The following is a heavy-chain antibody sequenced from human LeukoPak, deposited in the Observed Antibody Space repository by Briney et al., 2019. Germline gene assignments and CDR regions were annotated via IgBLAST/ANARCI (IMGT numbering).Heavy chain of an antibody. CDR3: ARGVVPAAYFDY. CDR1: GYSISSGYY. Sequence: SETLSLTCTVSGYSISSGYYWVWIRQTPGKGLEWIGSIYRSGSTNYNPSLKSRVTISVDKSKNQFSLKLSSVTAADTAVYYCARGVVPAAYFDYWGQGTLVTVSS. D-gene: IGHD2-2*01. CDR2: IYRSGST. J-gene: IGHJ4*02. V-gene: IGHV4-38-2*02.